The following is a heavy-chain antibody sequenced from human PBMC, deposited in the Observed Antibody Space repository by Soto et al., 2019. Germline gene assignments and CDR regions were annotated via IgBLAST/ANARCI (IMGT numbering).Heavy chain of an antibody. J-gene: IGHJ6*03. CDR2: INPNGGGT. V-gene: IGHV1-46*03. D-gene: IGHD6-6*01. Sequence: ASVKVSCKASGYTFINYYIHWVRQAPGQGLEWMGVINPNGGGTVYAQKFQGRVTLTRDTSTSTVYVELSSLRSDDTAVYFCVRATAARQRDYSYHYYLHIWGKGTTVTVSS. CDR1: GYTFINYY. CDR3: VRATAARQRDYSYHYYLHI.